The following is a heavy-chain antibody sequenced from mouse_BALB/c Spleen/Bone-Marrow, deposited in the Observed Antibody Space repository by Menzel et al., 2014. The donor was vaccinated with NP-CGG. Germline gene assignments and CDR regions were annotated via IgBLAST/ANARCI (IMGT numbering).Heavy chain of an antibody. CDR1: GFTFSSFG. Sequence: EVKLQESGGGLVQPGGSRKLSCAASGFTFSSFGMHWVRQAPEKGLEWVAYISSGSSTIYYADTVKGRFTISRDNPKNTLFLQMTSLRSEDTAMYYCATGTRAMDYWGQGTSVTVSS. D-gene: IGHD4-1*01. CDR3: ATGTRAMDY. V-gene: IGHV5-17*02. CDR2: ISSGSSTI. J-gene: IGHJ4*01.